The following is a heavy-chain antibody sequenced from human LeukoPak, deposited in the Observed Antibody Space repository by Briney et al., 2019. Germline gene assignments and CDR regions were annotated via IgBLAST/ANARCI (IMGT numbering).Heavy chain of an antibody. CDR1: GYTFTSYY. V-gene: IGHV1-46*01. CDR2: INPSGGST. J-gene: IGHJ4*02. D-gene: IGHD6-19*01. Sequence: ASVKVSCKASGYTFTSYYMHWVRQAPGQGPEWMGIINPSGGSTSYAQKFQGRVTMTRDTSTSTVYMELSSLRSEDTAVYYCARVYPYSSEALWYFDYWGQGTLVTVSS. CDR3: ARVYPYSSEALWYFDY.